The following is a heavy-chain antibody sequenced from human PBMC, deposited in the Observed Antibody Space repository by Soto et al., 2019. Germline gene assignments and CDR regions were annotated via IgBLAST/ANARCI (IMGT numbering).Heavy chain of an antibody. J-gene: IGHJ5*02. Sequence: AASVKVSCKASGYTFTSYGISWVRQAPGQGLEWMGWISAYNGNTNYAQKLQGRVTMTTDTSTSTAYMELRSLRSDDTAVYYCARVLYYDILTGYNWFDPWGQGTLVTVSS. V-gene: IGHV1-18*04. D-gene: IGHD3-9*01. CDR2: ISAYNGNT. CDR3: ARVLYYDILTGYNWFDP. CDR1: GYTFTSYG.